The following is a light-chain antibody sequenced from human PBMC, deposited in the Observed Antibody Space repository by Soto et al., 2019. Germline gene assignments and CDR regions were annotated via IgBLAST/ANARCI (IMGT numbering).Light chain of an antibody. CDR1: SGHSSYA. J-gene: IGLJ2*01. V-gene: IGLV4-69*02. Sequence: QLVLTQSPSASASLGASVKVTCTLSSGHSSYAIAWHQQQPEKGPRYLMKLDSDGSHSKGDGIPDRFSGSSSGAERYLTISSLQSEDEADYYCQTWGTGVQVVFGGGTQLTVL. CDR2: LDSDGSH. CDR3: QTWGTGVQVV.